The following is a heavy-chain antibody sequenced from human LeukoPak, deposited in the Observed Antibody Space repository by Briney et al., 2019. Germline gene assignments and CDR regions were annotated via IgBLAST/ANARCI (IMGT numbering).Heavy chain of an antibody. CDR2: IIPIFGTA. CDR3: ARDRRIAVTEGYFQH. J-gene: IGHJ1*01. D-gene: IGHD6-19*01. Sequence: SVKVSCKASGYTFTSYAISWVRQAPGQGLEWMGGIIPIFGTANYAQKFQGRVTITADESTSTAYMELSSLRSEDTAVYYCARDRRIAVTEGYFQHWGQGTLVTVSS. CDR1: GYTFTSYA. V-gene: IGHV1-69*13.